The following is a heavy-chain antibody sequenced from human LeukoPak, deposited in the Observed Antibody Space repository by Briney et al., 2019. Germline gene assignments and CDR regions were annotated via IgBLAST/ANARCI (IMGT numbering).Heavy chain of an antibody. CDR3: ARGGPVTYYDFWSGYHPYGMDV. Sequence: SETLSLTCAVSGGSISSGGYSWSWIRQPPGKGLEWIGYIYHSGSTYYNPSLKSRVTISVDRSKNQFSLKLSSVTAADTAVYYCARGGPVTYYDFWSGYHPYGMDVWGQGTTVTVSS. J-gene: IGHJ6*02. CDR1: GGSISSGGYS. CDR2: IYHSGST. D-gene: IGHD3-3*01. V-gene: IGHV4-30-2*01.